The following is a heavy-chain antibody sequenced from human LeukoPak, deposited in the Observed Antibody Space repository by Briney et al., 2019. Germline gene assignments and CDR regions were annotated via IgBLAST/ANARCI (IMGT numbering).Heavy chain of an antibody. J-gene: IGHJ6*03. CDR3: ARAGYYGLSPYMDV. D-gene: IGHD3-10*01. Sequence: GGSLRLSCEASGFTFSSYSMNWVRQAPGKGLEWVSSISGSYSHIYYVDSVKGRFTISRDNAKNPLYLQMNSLRAEDTAVYYCARAGYYGLSPYMDVWGKGTTVTVSS. CDR2: ISGSYSHI. CDR1: GFTFSSYS. V-gene: IGHV3-21*01.